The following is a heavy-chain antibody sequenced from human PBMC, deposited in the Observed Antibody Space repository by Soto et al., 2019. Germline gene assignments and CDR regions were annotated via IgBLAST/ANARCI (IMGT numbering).Heavy chain of an antibody. CDR2: ISSSSSTI. D-gene: IGHD3-22*01. J-gene: IGHJ6*02. V-gene: IGHV3-48*02. CDR3: ARDALKDRYYDSTTTTTKYYGMDV. Sequence: VRQAPGKGLEWVSYISSSSSTIYYADSVKGRFTISRDNAKNSLYLQMNSLRDEDTAVYYCARDALKDRYYDSTTTTTKYYGMDVWGQGTTVTVSS.